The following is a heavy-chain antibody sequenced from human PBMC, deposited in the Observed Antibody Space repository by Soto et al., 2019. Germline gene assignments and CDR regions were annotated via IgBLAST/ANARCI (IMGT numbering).Heavy chain of an antibody. D-gene: IGHD3-3*01. CDR2: IYYSGST. CDR3: ARGGFLEWLSYFDY. V-gene: IGHV4-59*01. J-gene: IGHJ4*02. CDR1: GGSISSYY. Sequence: SETLSLTCTVSGGSISSYYWSWIRQPPGKGLEWIGYIYYSGSTNYNPSLKSRVTISVDTSKNQFSLKLSRLRSDDTAVYYCARGGFLEWLSYFDYWGQGTLVTVSS.